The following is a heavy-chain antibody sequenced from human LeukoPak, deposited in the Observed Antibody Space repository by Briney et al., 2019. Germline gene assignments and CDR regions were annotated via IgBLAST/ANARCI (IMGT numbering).Heavy chain of an antibody. D-gene: IGHD6-19*01. CDR1: GGSISSSSYY. CDR2: IYYSGST. Sequence: PSETLSLTCTVSGGSISSSSYYWGWIRQPPGKGLEWIGSIYYSGSTYYNPSLKSRVTISVDTSKNQFSLKLSSVTAADTAVYYCARQKIAYSSGWFDYWGQGTLVTVSS. V-gene: IGHV4-39*01. CDR3: ARQKIAYSSGWFDY. J-gene: IGHJ4*02.